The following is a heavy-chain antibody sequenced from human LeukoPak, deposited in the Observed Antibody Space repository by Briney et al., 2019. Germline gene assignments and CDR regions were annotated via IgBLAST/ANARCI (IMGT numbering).Heavy chain of an antibody. Sequence: GGSLRLSCAASGFTFSSYGIHWVRQAPGKGLEWVAFIRYDGSNKYYADSVKGRFTISRDNSKNTLYLQMNSLRADDTAVYYCARSGRGTYYYFDLWGQGTLVTVSS. V-gene: IGHV3-30*02. D-gene: IGHD1-26*01. CDR2: IRYDGSNK. J-gene: IGHJ4*02. CDR1: GFTFSSYG. CDR3: ARSGRGTYYYFDL.